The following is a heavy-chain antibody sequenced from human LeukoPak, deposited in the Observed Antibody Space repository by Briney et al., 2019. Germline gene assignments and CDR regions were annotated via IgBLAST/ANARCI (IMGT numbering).Heavy chain of an antibody. D-gene: IGHD3-10*01. CDR2: ISSSSSTI. CDR3: ARDSTYYYDF. J-gene: IGHJ3*01. V-gene: IGHV3-48*01. Sequence: PGGSLRLSCAASGFTFSNYNMNWVRQVPGKGLEWVSYISSSSSTIYYADSVKGRFTISRDNSKNTLYLQMNSLRAEDTAVYYCARDSTYYYDFWGQGTMVTVSS. CDR1: GFTFSNYN.